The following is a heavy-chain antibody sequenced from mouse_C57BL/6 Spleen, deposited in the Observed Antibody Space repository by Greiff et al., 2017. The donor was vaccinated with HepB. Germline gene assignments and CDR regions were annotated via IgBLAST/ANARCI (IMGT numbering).Heavy chain of an antibody. CDR1: GFTFSSYA. CDR3: ARDGLRRPVAY. J-gene: IGHJ3*01. V-gene: IGHV5-4*01. D-gene: IGHD2-4*01. CDR2: ISDGGSYT. Sequence: EVKLQESGGGLVKPGGSLKLSCAASGFTFSSYAMSWVRQTPEKRLEWVATISDGGSYTYYPDNVKGRFTISRDNAKNNLYLQMSHLKSEDTAMYYCARDGLRRPVAYWGQGTLVTVSA.